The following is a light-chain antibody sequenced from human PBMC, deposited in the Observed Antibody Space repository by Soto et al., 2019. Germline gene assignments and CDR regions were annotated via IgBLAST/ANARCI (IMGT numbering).Light chain of an antibody. J-gene: IGKJ4*01. CDR1: QRISNS. V-gene: IGKV1-39*01. CDR3: HQSYSAPLT. Sequence: DIQMTQSPSSLSASVGDRVTVTCRASQRISNSLSWYQQKPGQAPKLLIYTASSLHTGVPSRFSGSGSGTDFTLTISSLQPEDFATYFCHQSYSAPLTFGGGTKVEI. CDR2: TAS.